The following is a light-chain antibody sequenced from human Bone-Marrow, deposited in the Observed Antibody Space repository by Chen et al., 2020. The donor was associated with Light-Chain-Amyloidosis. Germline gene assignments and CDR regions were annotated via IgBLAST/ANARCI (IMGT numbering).Light chain of an antibody. CDR2: GAS. V-gene: IGKV3-20*01. CDR3: HLYGRSPPYT. J-gene: IGKJ2*01. Sequence: EIVFTQSPATLALSPGERATLSCRASQSVSSTYLAWYPQKPGQGPRLLIYGASTRATGIPDRFSGSGSGTDFTLTISRLEPEDFAVYYCHLYGRSPPYTFGQGTKLEIK. CDR1: QSVSSTY.